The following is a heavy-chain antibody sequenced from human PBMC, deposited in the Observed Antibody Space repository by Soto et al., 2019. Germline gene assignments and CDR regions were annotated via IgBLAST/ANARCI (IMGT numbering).Heavy chain of an antibody. Sequence: QVQLVQSGAEVKKPGSSVKVSCKASGGTFSTYTISWVRQAPGQGIEWMGRIIPILGSAKYAQKFQGRVTITADKSTITAYMELSSLRSEATAVYYCASESPGTTSGHYWCQGTLVTVS. CDR1: GGTFSTYT. D-gene: IGHD2-2*01. V-gene: IGHV1-69*08. CDR3: ASESPGTTSGHY. J-gene: IGHJ4*02. CDR2: IIPILGSA.